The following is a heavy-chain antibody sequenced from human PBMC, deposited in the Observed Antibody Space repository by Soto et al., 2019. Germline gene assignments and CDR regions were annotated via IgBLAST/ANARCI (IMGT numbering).Heavy chain of an antibody. V-gene: IGHV3-23*01. CDR2: ISADGGGT. D-gene: IGHD6-13*01. CDR1: EFTFRNYA. J-gene: IGHJ5*02. CDR3: TRDASRDSSARGWFDP. Sequence: GSLRLSCTASEFTFRNYAMSWVRQAPGKGLEWASGISADGGGTYYAGSVKGRFTISRDNSKNTLFFQLNSLRDEDTAVYYCTRDASRDSSARGWFDPWGPGTLVTVSS.